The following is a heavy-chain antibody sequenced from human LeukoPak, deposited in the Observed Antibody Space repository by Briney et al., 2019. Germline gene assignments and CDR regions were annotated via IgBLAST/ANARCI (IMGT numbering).Heavy chain of an antibody. J-gene: IGHJ4*02. D-gene: IGHD6-6*01. CDR1: GGSVSSGTYY. CDR2: IYTSGST. Sequence: PSETLSLTCTVSGGSVSSGTYYWTWIRQPAGKGLEWIGRIYTSGSTNFNPSLKSRVSIPLDTPQNQFSLKLSSVTAADTAVYYCAREGAARNFDYWGQGILVTVSS. CDR3: AREGAARNFDY. V-gene: IGHV4-61*02.